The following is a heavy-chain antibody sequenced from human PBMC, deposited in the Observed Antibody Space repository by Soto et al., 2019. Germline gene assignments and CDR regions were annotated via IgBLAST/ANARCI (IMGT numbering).Heavy chain of an antibody. Sequence: SETLSLTCTVSGGSISSGGYYWSWIRQHPGKGLEWIGYIYYSGSTYYNPSLKSRVTISVDTSKNQFSLKLSSVTAEDTAVYYCARDVPLYPSQYCISTSCFGMDVWGQGTTVTVSS. CDR2: IYYSGST. V-gene: IGHV4-31*03. CDR3: ARDVPLYPSQYCISTSCFGMDV. D-gene: IGHD2-2*01. J-gene: IGHJ6*02. CDR1: GGSISSGGYY.